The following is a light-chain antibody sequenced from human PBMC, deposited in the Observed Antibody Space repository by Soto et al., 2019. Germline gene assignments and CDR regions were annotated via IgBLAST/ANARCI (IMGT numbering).Light chain of an antibody. J-gene: IGLJ2*01. V-gene: IGLV1-51*01. CDR1: SSNIGNNY. CDR2: DNN. CDR3: GAWDSSLSAGV. Sequence: QSVLTQPPSVSAAPGQEVTISCSGSSSNIGNNYVSWYQQLPGTAPKLLIYDNNQRHSGIPDRSSGSKSGTSATLGITGLQTGDEADYFCGAWDSSLSAGVFGGGTKLTVL.